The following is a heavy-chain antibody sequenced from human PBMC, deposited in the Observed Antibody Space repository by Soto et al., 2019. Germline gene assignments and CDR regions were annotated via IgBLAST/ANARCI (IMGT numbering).Heavy chain of an antibody. D-gene: IGHD3-10*01. V-gene: IGHV4-39*01. CDR1: GGSISSSSYY. CDR3: ANEKLNSLKGFAA. CDR2: IYYSGST. J-gene: IGHJ4*02. Sequence: SETLSLTCTLSGGSISSSSYYWGWIRQPPGKGLEWIGSIYYSGSTYYNPSLKSRVTISVDTSNNQFSLKLSSVPAADTAVYYCANEKLNSLKGFAARGQGTLVT.